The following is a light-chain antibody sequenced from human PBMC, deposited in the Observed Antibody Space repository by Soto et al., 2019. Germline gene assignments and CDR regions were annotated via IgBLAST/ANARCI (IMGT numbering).Light chain of an antibody. J-gene: IGLJ1*01. V-gene: IGLV2-14*01. Sequence: QSVLTQPASVSGSPGQSVTISCTGTSSDVGAYTSVSWYQQHPGKAPKLIIYEVSNRPPGVSTRFSGSKSASPASLTISGLQAEDEADYYCSSYTSDNRDYVFATGTKVTVL. CDR3: SSYTSDNRDYV. CDR2: EVS. CDR1: SSDVGAYTS.